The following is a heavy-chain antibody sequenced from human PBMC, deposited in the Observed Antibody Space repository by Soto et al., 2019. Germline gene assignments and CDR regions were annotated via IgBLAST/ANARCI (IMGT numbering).Heavy chain of an antibody. V-gene: IGHV4-34*01. CDR3: ARSRHIVVVTAISNWFDP. CDR1: GGSFSGYY. CDR2: INHSGST. J-gene: IGHJ5*02. D-gene: IGHD2-21*02. Sequence: SETLSLTCNVYGGSFSGYYWSWIRQPPGKGLEWIGEINHSGSTNYNPSLKSRVTISVDTSKNQFSLKLSSVTAADTAVYYCARSRHIVVVTAISNWFDPWGQGTLVTVSS.